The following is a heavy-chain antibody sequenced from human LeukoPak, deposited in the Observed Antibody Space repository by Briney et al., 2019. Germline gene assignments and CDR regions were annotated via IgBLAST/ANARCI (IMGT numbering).Heavy chain of an antibody. J-gene: IGHJ4*02. CDR3: AKEDSGSYLGGPSSNY. Sequence: GGSLRLSCAASGFTVSSNYMSWVRQAPGKGLEWVSVTYTGGDTYYVDSVKGRFTASRDNSKNTLYLQMSSLRAEDTAVYYCAKEDSGSYLGGPSSNYWGQGTLVTVSS. CDR2: TYTGGDT. CDR1: GFTVSSNY. V-gene: IGHV3-66*01. D-gene: IGHD1-26*01.